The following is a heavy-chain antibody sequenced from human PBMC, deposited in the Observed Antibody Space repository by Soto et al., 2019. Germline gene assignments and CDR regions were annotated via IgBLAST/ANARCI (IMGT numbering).Heavy chain of an antibody. J-gene: IGHJ5*02. V-gene: IGHV1-69*12. CDR3: ARDGGYCTNGVCPRWFDP. CDR2: IIPIFGTA. D-gene: IGHD2-8*01. CDR1: GGTFSSYA. Sequence: QVQLVQSGAEVKKPGSSVKVSCKASGGTFSSYAISWVRQAPGQGLEWMGGIIPIFGTANYAQKFQGRVTITADESTRTAYMELSSLRSEDTAVYYCARDGGYCTNGVCPRWFDPWGQGTLVTVSS.